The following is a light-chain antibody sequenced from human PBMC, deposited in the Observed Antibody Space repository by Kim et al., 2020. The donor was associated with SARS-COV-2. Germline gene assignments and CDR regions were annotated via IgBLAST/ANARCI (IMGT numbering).Light chain of an antibody. CDR1: SHGNSY. CDR2: GEN. CDR3: NSRDSSETHYV. Sequence: LGHKGRMTCQGDSHGNSYPSWYHQKPGQAPILVFYGENDRPSGISDRFSGSISGDTAYLTIAGAQAEDDGDYFCNSRDSSETHYVFGSGTKVTVL. V-gene: IGLV3-19*01. J-gene: IGLJ1*01.